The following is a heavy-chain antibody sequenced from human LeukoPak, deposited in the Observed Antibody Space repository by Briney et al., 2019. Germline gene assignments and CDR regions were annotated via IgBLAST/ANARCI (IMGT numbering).Heavy chain of an antibody. CDR1: QFIFSNYA. Sequence: GGSLRLSCAASQFIFSNYAMSWVRQAPGKGLEWVSTISGSGGSTYYADSVKGRFTISRDNSKNTLSLQMESLRAGDTAVYFCAKGGRHIPAAYVYWGQGALVTVSS. CDR2: ISGSGGST. CDR3: AKGGRHIPAAYVY. V-gene: IGHV3-23*01. D-gene: IGHD6-13*01. J-gene: IGHJ4*02.